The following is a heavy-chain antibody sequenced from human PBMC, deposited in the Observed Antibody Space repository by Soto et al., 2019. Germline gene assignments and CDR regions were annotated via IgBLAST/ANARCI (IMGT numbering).Heavy chain of an antibody. CDR3: ARVDVLRFLEWLI. V-gene: IGHV5-51*01. Sequence: PGESLKISCKGSGYSFTSYWIGWVRPMPGKGLEWMGIIYPGDSDTRYSPSFQGQVTISADKSISTAYLQWSSLKASDTAMYYCARVDVLRFLEWLIWGQGTLVTVSS. J-gene: IGHJ4*02. CDR2: IYPGDSDT. D-gene: IGHD3-3*01. CDR1: GYSFTSYW.